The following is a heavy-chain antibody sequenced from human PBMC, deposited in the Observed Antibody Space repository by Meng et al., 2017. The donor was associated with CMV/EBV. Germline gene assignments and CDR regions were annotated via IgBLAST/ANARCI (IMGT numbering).Heavy chain of an antibody. CDR1: GFPFRDFY. CDR3: ARVDRGSYSFDL. Sequence: ASGFPFRDFYMIWIRQAPGKGREWVSYISSSGSTISYADSVKGRFTISRDNAKNSLYLQMNSLRAEDTAVYYCARVDRGSYSFDLWGRGTLVTVSS. V-gene: IGHV3-11*01. J-gene: IGHJ2*01. D-gene: IGHD1-26*01. CDR2: ISSSGSTI.